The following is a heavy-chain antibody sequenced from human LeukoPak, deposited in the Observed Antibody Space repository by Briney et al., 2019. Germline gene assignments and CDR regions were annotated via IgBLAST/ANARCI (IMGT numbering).Heavy chain of an antibody. Sequence: ASVKVSCTASGYTFTASYMHWVRQAPGHGLEWLGWISGYTGNTNYAQKFQGRVTMTTDTSTSTAYMELRSLRSDDSAVYYCARDAWHWDWYFDLWGRGTLVTVSS. J-gene: IGHJ2*01. CDR3: ARDAWHWDWYFDL. CDR1: GYTFTASY. CDR2: ISGYTGNT. D-gene: IGHD7-27*01. V-gene: IGHV1-18*04.